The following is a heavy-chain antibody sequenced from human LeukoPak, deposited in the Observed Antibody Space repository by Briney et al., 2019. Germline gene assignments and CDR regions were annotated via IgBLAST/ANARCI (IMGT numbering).Heavy chain of an antibody. CDR3: ARHPFATPFDS. CDR1: GGSISDNY. CDR2: AYSSGHT. V-gene: IGHV4-59*08. D-gene: IGHD2-15*01. Sequence: SETLSLTCTVSGGSISDNYWSWIRQPPGKGLEWMGYAYSSGHTIYNSSLKSRVAMSLDTSTSQFSLRLSSVTAADTALYFCARHPFATPFDSWGPGTLVTVSS. J-gene: IGHJ4*02.